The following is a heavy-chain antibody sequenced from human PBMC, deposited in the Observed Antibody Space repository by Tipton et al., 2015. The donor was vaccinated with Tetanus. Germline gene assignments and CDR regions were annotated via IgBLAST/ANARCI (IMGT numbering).Heavy chain of an antibody. CDR2: INPNSGAT. J-gene: IGHJ4*02. CDR3: ARERHLDY. D-gene: IGHD1-1*01. V-gene: IGHV1-2*02. CDR1: GYTFTDYY. Sequence: QLVQSGPEVKKPGASVKVSCKASGYTFTDYYMHWVRQVPGQGLEWMGWINPNSGATNYAQKFQGRVTMTRDTSISTAYMELSSLRSDDTAVYYCARERHLDYWGQGTLVTVSS.